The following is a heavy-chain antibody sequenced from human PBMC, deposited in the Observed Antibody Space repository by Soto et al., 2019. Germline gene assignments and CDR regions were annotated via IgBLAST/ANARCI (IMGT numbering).Heavy chain of an antibody. J-gene: IGHJ4*02. CDR3: ERDHRLVVVPDAINY. Sequence: ASVKVSCKASGYTFTGYYMHWVRQAPGQGLEWMGWINPNSGGTNYAQKFQGRVTMTRDTSISTAYMELSRLRSDDTAVYYCERDHRLVVVPDAINYWGQGTLVTVYS. V-gene: IGHV1-2*02. CDR2: INPNSGGT. CDR1: GYTFTGYY. D-gene: IGHD2-2*02.